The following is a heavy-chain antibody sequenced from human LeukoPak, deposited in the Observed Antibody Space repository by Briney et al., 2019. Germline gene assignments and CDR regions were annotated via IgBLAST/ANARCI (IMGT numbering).Heavy chain of an antibody. CDR2: TYYRSKWYN. V-gene: IGHV6-1*01. Sequence: SQTLSLTCAISGDSVSSNSAAWNWIRQSPSRGLEWLGRTYYRSKWYNDYAVSVKSRITINPDTSKNQFSLQLNSVTPEDTAVYYCARSQDSAVACSGPFYYYYYGMDVWGQGTTVTVSS. CDR1: GDSVSSNSAA. D-gene: IGHD6-19*01. J-gene: IGHJ6*02. CDR3: ARSQDSAVACSGPFYYYYYGMDV.